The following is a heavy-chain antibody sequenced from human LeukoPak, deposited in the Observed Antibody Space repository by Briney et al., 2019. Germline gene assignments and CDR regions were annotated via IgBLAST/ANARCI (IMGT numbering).Heavy chain of an antibody. D-gene: IGHD1-26*01. CDR1: GGTFSSYA. CDR3: AREKWGLRTRSYFDY. CDR2: IIPIFGTA. Sequence: ASVKVSCKASGGTFSSYAISWVRQAPGQGLEWMGGIIPIFGTANYAQKFQGRVTITADESTSTAYMELSSLRSEDTAVYYRAREKWGLRTRSYFDYWGQGTLVTVSS. J-gene: IGHJ4*02. V-gene: IGHV1-69*13.